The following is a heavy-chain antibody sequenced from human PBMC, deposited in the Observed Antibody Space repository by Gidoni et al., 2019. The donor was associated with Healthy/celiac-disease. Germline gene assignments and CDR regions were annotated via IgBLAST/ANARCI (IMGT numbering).Heavy chain of an antibody. V-gene: IGHV3-15*01. CDR3: TTECTICAFDI. CDR2: IKSKTDGGTT. D-gene: IGHD3-3*01. CDR1: GFTFRNAW. Sequence: EVQLVESGGGLVKPGGSLRLSCAASGFTFRNAWMSWVRQAPGKGLEWVGRIKSKTDGGTTDYAAPVKGRFTISRDDSKNTLYLQMNSLKTEDTAVYYCTTECTICAFDIWGQGTMVTVSS. J-gene: IGHJ3*02.